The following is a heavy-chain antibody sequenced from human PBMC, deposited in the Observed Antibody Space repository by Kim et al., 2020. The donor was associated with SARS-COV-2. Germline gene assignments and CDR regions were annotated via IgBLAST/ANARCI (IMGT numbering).Heavy chain of an antibody. CDR3: AKSPFTDGSGYFDL. Sequence: GGSLRLSCVASGFTFSSSGMNWVRQAPGKGLEWVAVVSYDGSKTYFADSVKGRFTISRDNSKNTLYLQMNSLRAEDTAVYYCAKSPFTDGSGYFDLWGRGTLVTVSS. D-gene: IGHD3-16*01. CDR1: GFTFSSSG. V-gene: IGHV3-30*18. J-gene: IGHJ2*01. CDR2: VSYDGSKT.